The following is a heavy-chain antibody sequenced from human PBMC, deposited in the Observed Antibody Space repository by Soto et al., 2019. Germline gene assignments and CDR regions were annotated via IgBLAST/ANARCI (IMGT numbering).Heavy chain of an antibody. D-gene: IGHD6-6*01. CDR3: ARGLAARKRLYYYYGMDV. Sequence: GGSLRLSCAASGFTFSSYAMHWVRQAPGKGLEWVAVISYDGSNKYYADSVKGRFTISRDNSKNTLYLQMNSLRAEDTAVYYCARGLAARKRLYYYYGMDVWGQGTTVTVSS. CDR1: GFTFSSYA. J-gene: IGHJ6*02. CDR2: ISYDGSNK. V-gene: IGHV3-30-3*01.